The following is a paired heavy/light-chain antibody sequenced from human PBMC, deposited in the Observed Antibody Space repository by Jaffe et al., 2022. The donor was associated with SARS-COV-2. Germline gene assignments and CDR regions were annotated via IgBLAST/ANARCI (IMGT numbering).Light chain of an antibody. CDR1: QGISNY. CDR3: QKYNSVLLT. Sequence: DFQMTQSPSSLSASVGDRVTITCRASQGISNYLAWYQQKPGKVPELLIYAASTLQSGVPSRFSGSGSGTDFTLTISSLQPEDVATYYCQKYNSVLLTFGGGTKVEVK. CDR2: AAS. V-gene: IGKV1-27*01. J-gene: IGKJ4*01.
Heavy chain of an antibody. J-gene: IGHJ4*02. CDR2: IYYSGST. CDR1: GGSISSGSSY. Sequence: QLQLQESGPGLVEPSETLSLTCTVSGGSISSGSSYWAWIRQPPGKGLEWIGTIYYSGSTYYNPSLKSRVTISVDTSKNQFSLKLTSVTAADTAVYYCASRPQLTLVVAADYWGQGTLVTVSS. V-gene: IGHV4-39*01. CDR3: ASRPQLTLVVAADY. D-gene: IGHD2-21*01.